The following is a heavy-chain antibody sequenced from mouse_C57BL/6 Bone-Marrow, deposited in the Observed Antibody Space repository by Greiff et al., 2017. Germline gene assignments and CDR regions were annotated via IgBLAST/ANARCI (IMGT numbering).Heavy chain of an antibody. CDR2: ISSGGSYT. J-gene: IGHJ3*01. D-gene: IGHD2-12*01. Sequence: EVKLLESGGDLVKPGGSLKLSCAASGFTFSSYGMSWVRQTPDKRLEWVATISSGGSYTYYPDSVKGRFTISRDNAKNTLYLQMSSLKSEDTAMYYCARFFYSPFAYWGQGTLVTVSA. CDR1: GFTFSSYG. V-gene: IGHV5-6*01. CDR3: ARFFYSPFAY.